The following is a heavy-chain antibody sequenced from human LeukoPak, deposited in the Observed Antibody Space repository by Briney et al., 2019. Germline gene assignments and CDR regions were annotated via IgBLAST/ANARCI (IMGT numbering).Heavy chain of an antibody. CDR2: MSPNSGDT. Sequence: ASVKVSCKASGYTFTSYDFNWVRQATGQRPEWMGWMSPNSGDTGYAQKFQDRVTMTRNTSTSAAYMELSSLRSDDTAVYYCARGPPNWGYDYWGPGTLVTVSS. CDR3: ARGPPNWGYDY. D-gene: IGHD7-27*01. J-gene: IGHJ4*02. CDR1: GYTFTSYD. V-gene: IGHV1-8*01.